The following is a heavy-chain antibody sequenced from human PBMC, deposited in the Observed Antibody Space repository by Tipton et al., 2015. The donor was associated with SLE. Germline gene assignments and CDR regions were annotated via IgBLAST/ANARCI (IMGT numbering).Heavy chain of an antibody. CDR3: ARHYGSSFDF. CDR1: GGSFSTDSYY. J-gene: IGHJ4*02. Sequence: TLSLTCTVSGGSFSTDSYYWGWIRQPPGKGLEWIGYIYHRGTTYYNPSLKSRVTILVDTSKNQFSLRVTSVTAADTAVYYCARHYGSSFDFWGQGSLVTVSS. D-gene: IGHD6-13*01. CDR2: IYHRGTT. V-gene: IGHV4-39*07.